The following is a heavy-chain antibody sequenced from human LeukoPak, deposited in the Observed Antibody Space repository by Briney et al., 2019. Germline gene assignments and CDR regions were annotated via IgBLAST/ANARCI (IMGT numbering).Heavy chain of an antibody. CDR1: GFTFRSYA. V-gene: IGHV3-23*01. Sequence: GGSLRLSCTGSGFTFRSYAMSWVRQAPGKGLEWVSLISADGTTTYYADSVKGRFTISRDNAKNSLYLQMNSLRDEDTAMYYCARTAGTFDIWGQGTMVTVSS. D-gene: IGHD1-26*01. J-gene: IGHJ3*02. CDR3: ARTAGTFDI. CDR2: ISADGTTT.